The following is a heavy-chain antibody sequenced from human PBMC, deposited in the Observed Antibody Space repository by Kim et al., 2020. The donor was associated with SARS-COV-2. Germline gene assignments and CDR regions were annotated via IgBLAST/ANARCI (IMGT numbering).Heavy chain of an antibody. V-gene: IGHV4-4*07. Sequence: SETQSLTCTVSDGSISKFYWNWIRQPAGKGLEWIGRMYVSGNTNYNPSLKSRVTMSIDTSKNQFSLKLTSVTAADTAVYYCVRHSYSGIYSWFDPWGQGT. CDR3: VRHSYSGIYSWFDP. D-gene: IGHD1-26*01. J-gene: IGHJ5*02. CDR1: DGSISKFY. CDR2: MYVSGNT.